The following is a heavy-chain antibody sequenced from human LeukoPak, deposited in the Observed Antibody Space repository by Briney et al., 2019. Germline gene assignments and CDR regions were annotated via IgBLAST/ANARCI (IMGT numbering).Heavy chain of an antibody. J-gene: IGHJ4*02. V-gene: IGHV5-51*01. D-gene: IGHD6-19*01. CDR2: IYLGDSDT. CDR3: ARSELSSGSDY. Sequence: GESLKISCKGSGYSFINYWIAWVRQMPGKGLEWTGIIYLGDSDTRYSPSFQGQVTISADKSISTAYLQWSSLKASDTAMYYCARSELSSGSDYWGQGTLVTVSS. CDR1: GYSFINYW.